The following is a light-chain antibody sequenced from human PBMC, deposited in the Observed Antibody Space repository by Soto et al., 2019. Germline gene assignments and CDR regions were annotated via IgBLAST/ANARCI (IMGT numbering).Light chain of an antibody. J-gene: IGKJ5*01. CDR2: GAS. Sequence: EIVLTQSPGTLSLSPGERVILSCRASQNVRTNYLAWYQQKPGQAPRLLIYGASSRATGIPDRSSGSGSGTDFTLTISRLEPEDFAVYYCQQYGSSLPITFGQGTRLEIK. CDR1: QNVRTNY. V-gene: IGKV3-20*01. CDR3: QQYGSSLPIT.